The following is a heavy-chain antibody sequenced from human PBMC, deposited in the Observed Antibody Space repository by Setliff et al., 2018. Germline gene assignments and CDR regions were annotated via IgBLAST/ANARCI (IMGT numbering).Heavy chain of an antibody. CDR1: GFTFSSYW. D-gene: IGHD5-12*01. CDR2: IKQDGSVK. CDR3: ARDQAPLGIYWFDP. V-gene: IGHV3-7*01. J-gene: IGHJ5*02. Sequence: GGSLRLSCAASGFTFSSYWMNWVRQAPGKGLEWVANIKQDGSVKHYVDSVKGRFTISRDNAKNSLYLQMNSLRAEDTAVYYCARDQAPLGIYWFDPWGQGTLVTVSS.